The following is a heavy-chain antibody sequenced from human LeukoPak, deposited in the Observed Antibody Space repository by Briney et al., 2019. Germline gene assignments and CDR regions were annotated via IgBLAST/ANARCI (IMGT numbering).Heavy chain of an antibody. Sequence: ASVKVSCKASGGTFSSYAISWVRQAPGQGLEWMGGIIPMFGTANNAQKFQGRVTITTDESTSTAYMELSSLRSEDTAVYYCARDLVRAPNAFDIWGQGTMVTVSS. J-gene: IGHJ3*02. CDR1: GGTFSSYA. CDR2: IIPMFGTA. D-gene: IGHD1-26*01. V-gene: IGHV1-69*05. CDR3: ARDLVRAPNAFDI.